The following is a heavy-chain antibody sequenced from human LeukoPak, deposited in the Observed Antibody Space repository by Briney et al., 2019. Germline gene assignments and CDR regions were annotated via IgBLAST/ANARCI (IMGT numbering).Heavy chain of an antibody. D-gene: IGHD2-21*02. J-gene: IGHJ4*02. Sequence: SETLSLTCAVYGGSFSGYYWSWIRQPPGKGLEWIGEINHSGSTNYNPSLKSRVTISVDTSKNQFSLKLRSVPAADTAVYYCARLCGGDCYSGLSGFDYWGQGTLVTVSS. V-gene: IGHV4-34*01. CDR1: GGSFSGYY. CDR2: INHSGST. CDR3: ARLCGGDCYSGLSGFDY.